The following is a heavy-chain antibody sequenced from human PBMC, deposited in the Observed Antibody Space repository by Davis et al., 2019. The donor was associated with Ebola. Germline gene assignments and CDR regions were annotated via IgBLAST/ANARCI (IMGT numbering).Heavy chain of an antibody. CDR1: GFTFSNAW. CDR3: TTEFPPWIQLWLYAFDI. J-gene: IGHJ3*02. CDR2: IKSKTDGGTT. V-gene: IGHV3-15*01. D-gene: IGHD5-18*01. Sequence: GESLKISCAASGFTFSNAWMSWVRQAPGKGLEWVGRIKSKTDGGTTDYAAPVKGRFTISRDDSKNTLYLQMNSLKTEDTAVYYCTTEFPPWIQLWLYAFDIWGQGTMVTVSS.